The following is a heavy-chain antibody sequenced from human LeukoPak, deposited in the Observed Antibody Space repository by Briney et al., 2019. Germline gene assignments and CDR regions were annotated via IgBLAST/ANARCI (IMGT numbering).Heavy chain of an antibody. D-gene: IGHD6-13*01. CDR2: IYTSGST. Sequence: SETLSLTCTVSGGSISSGGYYWSWIRQPAGKGLEWIGHIYTSGSTNYNPSLKSRVTISADTSKNQFSLKLSSVTAADTAVYYCARYARSWTSFDYWGQGTLVTVSS. J-gene: IGHJ4*02. V-gene: IGHV4-61*09. CDR1: GGSISSGGYY. CDR3: ARYARSWTSFDY.